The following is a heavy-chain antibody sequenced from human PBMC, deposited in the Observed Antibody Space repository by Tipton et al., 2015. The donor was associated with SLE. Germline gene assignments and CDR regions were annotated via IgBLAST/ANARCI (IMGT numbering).Heavy chain of an antibody. J-gene: IGHJ4*02. D-gene: IGHD1-26*01. V-gene: IGHV3-33*06. CDR1: GFTFSSYG. CDR3: AKDWDASGSYPPGDY. CDR2: IWYDGSNK. Sequence: SLRLSCAASGFTFSSYGMHWVRQAPGKGLEWVAVIWYDGSNKYYADSVKGRFTISRDNSKKTLYLQMNSLRAEDTAVYYCAKDWDASGSYPPGDYWGQGTLVTGSS.